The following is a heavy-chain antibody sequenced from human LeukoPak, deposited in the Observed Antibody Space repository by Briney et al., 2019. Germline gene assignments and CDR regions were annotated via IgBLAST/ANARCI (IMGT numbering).Heavy chain of an antibody. CDR2: LHYSGGI. J-gene: IGHJ6*03. V-gene: IGHV4-59*11. CDR1: GGSISDHH. Sequence: SETLSLTCTVSGGSISDHHWSWIRQPPGKGLEYIGSLHYSGGIDSSPSLKSRVSTSVDTSKNQFSLRLSSVTAADTAVYYRAKFGTYPVHVSYSYYYMDVWGKGTTVTVSS. CDR3: AKFGTYPVHVSYSYYYMDV. D-gene: IGHD3-10*02.